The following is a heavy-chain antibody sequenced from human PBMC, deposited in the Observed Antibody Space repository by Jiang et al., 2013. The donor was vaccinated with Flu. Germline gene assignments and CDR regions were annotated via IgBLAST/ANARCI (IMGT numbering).Heavy chain of an antibody. J-gene: IGHJ5*02. CDR1: GYTFTGYY. V-gene: IGHV1-2*06. Sequence: GASVKVSCKASGYTFTGYYMHWVRQAPGQGLEWMGRINPNSGGTNYAQKFQGRVTMTTDTSTSTAYMELRSLRSDDTAVYYCARVQVGGSGWFDPWGQGTLVTVSS. D-gene: IGHD3-16*01. CDR3: ARVQVGGSGWFDP. CDR2: INPNSGGT.